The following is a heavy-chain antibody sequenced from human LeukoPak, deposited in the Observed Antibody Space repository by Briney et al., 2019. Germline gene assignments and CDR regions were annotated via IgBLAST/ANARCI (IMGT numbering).Heavy chain of an antibody. CDR1: GFTVNSNY. D-gene: IGHD1-26*01. Sequence: GGSLRLSCAASGFTVNSNYMSWVRQAPGKGLEWVSVIYSGGSTYYADSVKGRFTISRDNSKNTLYLQMNSLRAEDTAVYYCARDKHGSYDYWGQGTLVTVSS. CDR2: IYSGGST. V-gene: IGHV3-53*01. CDR3: ARDKHGSYDY. J-gene: IGHJ4*02.